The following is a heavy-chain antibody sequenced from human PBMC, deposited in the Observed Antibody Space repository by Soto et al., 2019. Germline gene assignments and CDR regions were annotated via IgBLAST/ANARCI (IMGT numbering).Heavy chain of an antibody. CDR1: GFTFRDYS. Sequence: EVQLVESGGGLVQPGGSLRLSCAASGFTFRDYSMNWVRQAPGKGLEWISYISYSLVTTYYADSVKGRFTGSRDNAKNSLFLQMNSLRAEDTAVYYCARAQGGNWTGNDHWGQGTLVTVSS. CDR3: ARAQGGNWTGNDH. J-gene: IGHJ4*02. V-gene: IGHV3-48*01. CDR2: ISYSLVTT. D-gene: IGHD2-15*01.